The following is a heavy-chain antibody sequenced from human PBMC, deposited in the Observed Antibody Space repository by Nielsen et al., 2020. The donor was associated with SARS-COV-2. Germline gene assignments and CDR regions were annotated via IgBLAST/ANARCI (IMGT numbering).Heavy chain of an antibody. CDR3: ARNRWFGESCYGMDV. V-gene: IGHV4-59*01. CDR1: GDSISNYC. D-gene: IGHD3-10*01. CDR2: ICYSGNT. J-gene: IGHJ6*02. Sequence: SETLSLTCTVSGDSISNYCWSWIRQPPGKGLGWIGDICYSGNTNYNPSLKSRVTISVDTSKNQFSLKLSSVTAADTAVYSCARNRWFGESCYGMDVWGQGTTVTVSS.